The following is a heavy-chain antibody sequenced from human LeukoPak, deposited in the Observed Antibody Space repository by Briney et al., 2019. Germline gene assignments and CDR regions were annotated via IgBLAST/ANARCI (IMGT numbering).Heavy chain of an antibody. V-gene: IGHV1-18*01. D-gene: IGHD3-22*01. CDR3: ARGHYYDSSGYYSYYYCGMDV. CDR2: ISAYNGNT. J-gene: IGHJ6*02. Sequence: ASVKVSCKASGYTFTSYGISWVRQAPGQGLEWMGWISAYNGNTNYAQKLQGRVTMTTDTSTSTAYMELRSLRSDDTAVYYCARGHYYDSSGYYSYYYCGMDVWGQGTTVTVSS. CDR1: GYTFTSYG.